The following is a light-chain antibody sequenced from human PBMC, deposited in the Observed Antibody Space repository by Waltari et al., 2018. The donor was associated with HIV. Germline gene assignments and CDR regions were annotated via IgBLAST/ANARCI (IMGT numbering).Light chain of an antibody. CDR3: QQSYSSVT. Sequence: DIQLTQSPSSLSASVGDRVTITCRASQSVVTYLNWYQQKPGKAPKLLIYSASSLQSGVPSRFSGSGSGTDFTLTITSLQPEDFATYYCQQSYSSVTFGPGTKVDIK. V-gene: IGKV1-39*01. CDR1: QSVVTY. J-gene: IGKJ3*01. CDR2: SAS.